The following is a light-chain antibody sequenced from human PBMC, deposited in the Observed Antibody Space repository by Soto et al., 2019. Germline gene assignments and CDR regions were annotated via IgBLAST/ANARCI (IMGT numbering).Light chain of an antibody. J-gene: IGKJ5*01. Sequence: ENVLTRSPATLCLSPGERATLSRRASRSVSSYLAWYQQKPGQAPRLLIYDASNRATGIPARFSGSGSGTDFTLTISCLEPEDFAVYYCQQRSNWPPISFGQGTRLEIK. CDR2: DAS. CDR1: RSVSSY. CDR3: QQRSNWPPIS. V-gene: IGKV3-11*01.